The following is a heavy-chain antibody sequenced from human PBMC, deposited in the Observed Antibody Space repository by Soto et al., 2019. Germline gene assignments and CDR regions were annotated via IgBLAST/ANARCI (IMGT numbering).Heavy chain of an antibody. V-gene: IGHV3-30-3*01. CDR3: AREGTYYYDSSGYYPIDY. J-gene: IGHJ4*02. CDR2: ISYDGSNK. Sequence: GGSLRLSCAASGFTFSSYARHWVRQAPGKGLEWVAVISYDGSNKYYADSVKGRFTISRDNSKNTLYLQMNSLRAEDTAVYYCAREGTYYYDSSGYYPIDYWGQGTLVTVSS. D-gene: IGHD3-22*01. CDR1: GFTFSSYA.